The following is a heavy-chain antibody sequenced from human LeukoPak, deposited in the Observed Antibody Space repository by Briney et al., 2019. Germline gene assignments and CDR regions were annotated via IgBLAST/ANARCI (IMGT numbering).Heavy chain of an antibody. V-gene: IGHV1-69*13. CDR2: IIPIFGTA. D-gene: IGHD6-19*01. Sequence: GASVKVSCKASGGTFSSYAISWVRQAPGQGLEWMGGIIPIFGTANYAQKFQGRVTITADESTSTAYMELSSLRSEDTAVYYCARDSSGWKPDFFDYRGQGTLVTVSS. J-gene: IGHJ4*02. CDR1: GGTFSSYA. CDR3: ARDSSGWKPDFFDY.